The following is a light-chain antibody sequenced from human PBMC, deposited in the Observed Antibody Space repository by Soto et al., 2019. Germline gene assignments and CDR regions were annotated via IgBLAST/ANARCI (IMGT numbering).Light chain of an antibody. CDR1: SSDVGGYDY. V-gene: IGLV2-8*01. J-gene: IGLJ3*02. CDR3: SSYASSNVGV. Sequence: QSALTQPPSASGSPGQSVTISCTGTSSDVGGYDYVSWYQQHPGKAPKLIIYEVTQRPSGVPDRFYGSKSGNTASLTVSGLQAEDEADYYCSSYASSNVGVFGGGTKLTVL. CDR2: EVT.